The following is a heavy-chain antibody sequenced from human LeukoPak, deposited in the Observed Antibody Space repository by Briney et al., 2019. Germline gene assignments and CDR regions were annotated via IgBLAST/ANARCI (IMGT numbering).Heavy chain of an antibody. D-gene: IGHD2-2*01. CDR2: IYASGGT. V-gene: IGHV4-4*07. CDR3: ARSVGYCSSASCYVNWFDP. CDR1: GGSISSYY. Sequence: PSETLSLTCTVSGGSISSYYWSWIQQPAGKGLEWIGRIYASGGTNYNPSLKSQLTISVDKSKNQFSLRLSSVTAADTAVYYCARSVGYCSSASCYVNWFDPWGQGTLVTVSS. J-gene: IGHJ5*02.